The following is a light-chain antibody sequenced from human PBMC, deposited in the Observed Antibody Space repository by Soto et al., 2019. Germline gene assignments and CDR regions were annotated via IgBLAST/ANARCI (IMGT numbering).Light chain of an antibody. CDR2: KAS. J-gene: IGKJ1*01. CDR3: QQYNSYSAGT. Sequence: DIQMTQSPSTLSASVGDRVTITCRASQSIDSWLACYQQKPGKTPNLLIYKASSLESGVPSRFSGSGSGTEFTPTTSSLQPDDFATGYCQQYNSYSAGTFGQGTKVEIK. V-gene: IGKV1-5*03. CDR1: QSIDSW.